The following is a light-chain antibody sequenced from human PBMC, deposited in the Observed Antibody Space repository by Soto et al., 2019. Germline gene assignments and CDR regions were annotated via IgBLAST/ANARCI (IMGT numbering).Light chain of an antibody. V-gene: IGKV3D-20*02. CDR2: GAS. CDR1: QSVSSSY. CDR3: QHRYNWLIT. J-gene: IGKJ5*01. Sequence: EIVLTQSPVTRSLSPGERATLSCRSSQSVSSSYLAWYQQRPGQAPRLLIYGASTRATGIPARFSGSGSGTEFTLTISSLEPEDFALYYCQHRYNWLITFGQGTRLEIK.